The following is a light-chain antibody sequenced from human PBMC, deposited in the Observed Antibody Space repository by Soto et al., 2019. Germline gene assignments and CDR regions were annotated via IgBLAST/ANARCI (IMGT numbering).Light chain of an antibody. J-gene: IGLJ1*01. CDR1: ISDVGGYDY. V-gene: IGLV2-14*01. Sequence: QSVLTQPASVSGSPGQSITISCTGTISDVGGYDYVSWYQQHPDKAPELMIYDVNNRPSGVSNRFSGSKSGNTASLTISGLQAEDEADYYCSSYTSSRYVFGTGTKVTVL. CDR3: SSYTSSRYV. CDR2: DVN.